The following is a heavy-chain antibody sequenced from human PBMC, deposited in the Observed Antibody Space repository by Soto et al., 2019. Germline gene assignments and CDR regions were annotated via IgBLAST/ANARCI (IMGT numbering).Heavy chain of an antibody. Sequence: QVQLVESGGGVVQPGRSLRLSCAASGFTFSSYGMHWVRQAPGKGLEWVAVISYDGSNTYYAASVKGRFTISRDNSKNTLYVQMNSLRAEDTAVYYCAKGIEGATLYGMDVWGQGTTVIVSS. J-gene: IGHJ6*02. CDR1: GFTFSSYG. CDR3: AKGIEGATLYGMDV. CDR2: ISYDGSNT. V-gene: IGHV3-30*18. D-gene: IGHD1-26*01.